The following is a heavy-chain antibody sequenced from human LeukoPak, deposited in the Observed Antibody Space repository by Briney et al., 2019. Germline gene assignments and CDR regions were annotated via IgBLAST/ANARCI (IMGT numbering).Heavy chain of an antibody. Sequence: SVKVSCKASGFTFTSSAVQWVRQARGQRLEWRGWIVVGSGKTKYAQKFQGRVTITRDMSTCTAYMELSSLRSEDTAVYYCAAPRGYYGSGSNYYYYMDVWGKGTTVTVSS. CDR2: IVVGSGKT. CDR3: AAPRGYYGSGSNYYYYMDV. V-gene: IGHV1-58*01. D-gene: IGHD3-10*01. J-gene: IGHJ6*03. CDR1: GFTFTSSA.